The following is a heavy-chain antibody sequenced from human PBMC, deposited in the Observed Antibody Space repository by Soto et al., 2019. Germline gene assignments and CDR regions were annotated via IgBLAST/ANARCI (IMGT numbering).Heavy chain of an antibody. CDR2: INHSGST. D-gene: IGHD3-22*01. CDR3: ARGLTYYYDSSGYYYLRRPVRHAAFDI. J-gene: IGHJ3*02. CDR1: GGSFSGYY. V-gene: IGHV4-34*01. Sequence: SETLSLTCAVYGGSFSGYYWSWIRQPPGKGLEWIGEINHSGSTNYNPSLKSRVTISVDTSKNQFSLKLSSVTAADTAVYYCARGLTYYYDSSGYYYLRRPVRHAAFDIWGQGTMVTVSS.